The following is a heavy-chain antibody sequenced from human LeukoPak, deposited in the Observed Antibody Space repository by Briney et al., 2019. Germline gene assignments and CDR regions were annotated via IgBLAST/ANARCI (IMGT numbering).Heavy chain of an antibody. V-gene: IGHV3-7*01. J-gene: IGHJ4*02. CDR2: IKQDGSEK. CDR1: GFTFSSYW. Sequence: GESLRLSCAASGFTFSSYWMSWVRQAPGKGLEWVANIKQDGSEKYYADSVKGRFTISRDNAKNSLYLQMNSLRAEDTAVYYCARDSGARGYSYGAYWGQGTLVTVSS. D-gene: IGHD5-18*01. CDR3: ARDSGARGYSYGAY.